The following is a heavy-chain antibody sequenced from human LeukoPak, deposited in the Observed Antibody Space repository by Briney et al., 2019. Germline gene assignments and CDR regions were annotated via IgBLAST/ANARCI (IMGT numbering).Heavy chain of an antibody. Sequence: ASVKVSCKVSGYTLTELSMHWVRQAPGKGLEWMGGFDPEDGETIYAQKFQGRVSITRDTSANTAYMELSSLRSEDTAVYYCARGRYYDYVWGSYRPFDYWGQGTLVTVSS. CDR2: FDPEDGET. CDR1: GYTLTELS. CDR3: ARGRYYDYVWGSYRPFDY. D-gene: IGHD3-16*02. V-gene: IGHV1-24*01. J-gene: IGHJ4*02.